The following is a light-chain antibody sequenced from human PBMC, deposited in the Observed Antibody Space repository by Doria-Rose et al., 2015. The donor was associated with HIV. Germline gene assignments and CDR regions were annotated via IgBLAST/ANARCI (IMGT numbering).Light chain of an antibody. CDR2: DAS. CDR3: QQRSNWPPIFT. V-gene: IGKV3-11*01. J-gene: IGKJ3*01. Sequence: EIVVTQSPATLSLSPGERATLSCRASQSVSSNLAWYQQRPGQAPRLLIYDASNRATGNPARFSGSGSGTDFTLTISSLEPEDFAVYFCQQRSNWPPIFTFGPGTKVDI. CDR1: QSVSSN.